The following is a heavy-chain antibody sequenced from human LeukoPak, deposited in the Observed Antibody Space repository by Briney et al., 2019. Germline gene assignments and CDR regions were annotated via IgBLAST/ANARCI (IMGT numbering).Heavy chain of an antibody. CDR2: IYYLGNA. J-gene: IGHJ5*02. V-gene: IGHV4-31*03. CDR1: TGSVSSANY. Sequence: SETLSLTCTVSTGSVSSANYWAWIRQHPGEGLEWIGHIYYLGNAYYNPSLKSRVTMSVDTSKNQVSLKLTSVTAADTAVYYCARGEGNWFDPWGQGTLVTVSS. CDR3: ARGEGNWFDP.